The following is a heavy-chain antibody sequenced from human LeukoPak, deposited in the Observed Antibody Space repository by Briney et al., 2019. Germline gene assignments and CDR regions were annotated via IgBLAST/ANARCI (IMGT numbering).Heavy chain of an antibody. Sequence: PSETLSLTCTDSNGSFSKHCWRWMRQPPEKGLEWIGHISYSGSAHYAPSLKSRVTISVDTSKNQFSLKLSSVTAADTAVFYCASGVAVDPDTFDIWGLGTLVAVSS. CDR3: ASGVAVDPDTFDI. V-gene: IGHV4-59*08. D-gene: IGHD6-19*01. CDR2: ISYSGSA. CDR1: NGSFSKHC. J-gene: IGHJ3*02.